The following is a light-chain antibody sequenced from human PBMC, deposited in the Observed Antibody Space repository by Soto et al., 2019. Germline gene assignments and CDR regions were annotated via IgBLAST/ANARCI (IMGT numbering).Light chain of an antibody. Sequence: QSALTQPASVSGSPGQSITISCTGSSSDVGGYDYVSWYQQHPGKAPKLMIYEVSNRPSGVSNRFSGSKSGNTASLTISGLQAEDEADYYCCSYTGSLTLLFGGGTKLTVI. V-gene: IGLV2-14*01. CDR1: SSDVGGYDY. CDR2: EVS. J-gene: IGLJ2*01. CDR3: CSYTGSLTLL.